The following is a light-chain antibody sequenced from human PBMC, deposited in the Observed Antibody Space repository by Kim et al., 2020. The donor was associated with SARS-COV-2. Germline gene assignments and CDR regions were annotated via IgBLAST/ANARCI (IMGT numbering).Light chain of an antibody. J-gene: IGKJ3*01. V-gene: IGKV1-5*03. CDR3: QQHNSYSAFT. Sequence: SVGDRVTITCRASQSISSWLAWYQQRPGKAPRLLIYKASNLQSGVPSRFSGSGSGTEFTLTISGLQPDDFATYYCQQHNSYSAFTFGPGTKVDIK. CDR1: QSISSW. CDR2: KAS.